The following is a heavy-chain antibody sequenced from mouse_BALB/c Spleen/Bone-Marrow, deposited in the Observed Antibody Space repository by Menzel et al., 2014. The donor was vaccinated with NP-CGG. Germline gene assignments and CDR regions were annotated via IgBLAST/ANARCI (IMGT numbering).Heavy chain of an antibody. Sequence: SGAELVKPGVSVKLSCKAAVYTFTSYYMYWVKQRPGQGLEWIGEINPSNGGTIFNEKFKSKATLAVDKSSSTAYLQLSRLTTEDSAVYYCSREGDSPIAHRGQSTLVTV. CDR2: INPSNGGT. V-gene: IGHV1S81*02. J-gene: IGHJ3*01. CDR3: SREGDSPIAH. CDR1: VYTFTSYY. D-gene: IGHD2-13*01.